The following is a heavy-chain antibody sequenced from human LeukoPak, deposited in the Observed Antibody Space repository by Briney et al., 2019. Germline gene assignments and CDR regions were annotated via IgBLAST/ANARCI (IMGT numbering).Heavy chain of an antibody. D-gene: IGHD1-26*01. J-gene: IGHJ4*02. CDR3: ARDQATYFYFDY. V-gene: IGHV3-48*01. CDR1: GFTFSSYS. Sequence: GGSLRLSCAASGFTFSSYSMNWVRQAPGKGLEWVSSISSSSSTIYYADSVKGRFTISRDNAKNSLYLQMNSLRAEDTAVYYCARDQATYFYFDYWGQGTLVTVSS. CDR2: ISSSSSTI.